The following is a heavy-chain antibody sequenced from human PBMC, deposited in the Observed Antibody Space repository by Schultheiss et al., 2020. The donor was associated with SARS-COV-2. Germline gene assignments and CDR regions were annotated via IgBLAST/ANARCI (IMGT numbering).Heavy chain of an antibody. CDR3: ARTIYQDGYGLLYLDS. V-gene: IGHV1-8*02. J-gene: IGHJ4*02. D-gene: IGHD5-18*01. CDR1: GYTFTSYG. CDR2: MNPNSGNT. Sequence: ASVKVSCKASGYTFTSYGISWVRQATGQGLEWMGWMNPNSGNTGYAQKFQGRVTMTRDTSTSTVYMELSSLRSEDTAVYYCARTIYQDGYGLLYLDSWGQGTMVTVSS.